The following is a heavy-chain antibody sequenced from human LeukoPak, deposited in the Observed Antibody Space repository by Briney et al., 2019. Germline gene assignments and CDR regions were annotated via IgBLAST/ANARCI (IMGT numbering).Heavy chain of an antibody. Sequence: ASVKVSCKASGYTFTDYYIHWVRQAPGQGLEWMGWINPNNGDTNSAQRFQGRVTMTRDTSISTAYMDLTRLRSDDTAVYYCATLYSTDWYSFDYWGQGTLVTVSS. V-gene: IGHV1-2*02. CDR2: INPNNGDT. J-gene: IGHJ4*02. CDR3: ATLYSTDWYSFDY. CDR1: GYTFTDYY. D-gene: IGHD6-19*01.